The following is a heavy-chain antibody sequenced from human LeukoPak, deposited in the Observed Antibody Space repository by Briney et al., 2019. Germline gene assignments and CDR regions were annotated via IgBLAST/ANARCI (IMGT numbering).Heavy chain of an antibody. CDR1: GFTFSGYA. CDR3: AKMSAWSLKSFEY. D-gene: IGHD3-22*01. V-gene: IGHV3-23*01. CDR2: TSGGGGST. Sequence: GGSLRLSCAASGFTFSGYAMSWVRQAPGKGLEWVSTTSGGGGSTYYADSVKGRFTISRDNSKNTLYLQMNSLRAEDTAIYYCAKMSAWSLKSFEYWGPGTLVTVSS. J-gene: IGHJ4*02.